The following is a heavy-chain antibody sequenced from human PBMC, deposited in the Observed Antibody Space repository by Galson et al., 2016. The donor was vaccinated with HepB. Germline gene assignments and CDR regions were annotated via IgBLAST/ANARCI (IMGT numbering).Heavy chain of an antibody. V-gene: IGHV3-23*01. D-gene: IGHD7-27*01. CDR1: GFTFSSYA. Sequence: SLRLSCAASGFTFSSYAMNWVRQAPGKGLEWVSVISGSGTSTYYADSVKGRFTISRDNSKNTLYLRMNSLRAEDTAVYYCARRGINWGFFDYWGQGTLVTVSS. CDR3: ARRGINWGFFDY. J-gene: IGHJ4*02. CDR2: ISGSGTST.